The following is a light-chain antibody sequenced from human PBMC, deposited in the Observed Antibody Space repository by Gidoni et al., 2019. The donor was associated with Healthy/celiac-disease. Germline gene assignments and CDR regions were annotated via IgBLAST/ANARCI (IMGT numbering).Light chain of an antibody. Sequence: QSVLTPPPSASGTPGQRVTISCSGSSSNIGSNTVNWYPQPPGTAPKLLIYSNNQRPSGVPDRFSGSKSGTSASLAISGLQSEDEADYYCAAWDDSLNGYWVFGGGTKLTVL. CDR3: AAWDDSLNGYWV. V-gene: IGLV1-44*01. J-gene: IGLJ3*02. CDR1: SSNIGSNT. CDR2: SNN.